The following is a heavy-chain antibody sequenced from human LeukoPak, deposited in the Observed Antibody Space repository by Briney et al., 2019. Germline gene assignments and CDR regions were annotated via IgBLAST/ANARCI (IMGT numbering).Heavy chain of an antibody. D-gene: IGHD3-22*01. CDR1: GFTFISYG. Sequence: GGSLRLSCAASGFTFISYGMHWVRQAPGKGLEWVAVIWYDGSNKYYADSVKGRFTISRDNSKNTLYLQMNSLRAEDTAVYYCARDLYYYDSSGPIDYWGQGTLVTVSS. V-gene: IGHV3-33*01. CDR3: ARDLYYYDSSGPIDY. CDR2: IWYDGSNK. J-gene: IGHJ4*02.